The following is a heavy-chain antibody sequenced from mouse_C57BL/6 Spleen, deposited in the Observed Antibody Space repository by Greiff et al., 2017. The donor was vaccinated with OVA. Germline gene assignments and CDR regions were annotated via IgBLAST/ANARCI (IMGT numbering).Heavy chain of an antibody. Sequence: QVQLQQPGAELVMPGASVKLSCKASGYTFTSYWMHWVKQRPGQGLEWIGEIDPSDSYTNYNQKFKGKATWTVDKSSSPAYMQLSSLTSEDSAVYYCGSSQLALDYWGKGTSVTVSS. CDR3: GSSQLALDY. J-gene: IGHJ4*01. V-gene: IGHV1-69*01. CDR2: IDPSDSYT. CDR1: GYTFTSYW. D-gene: IGHD1-1*01.